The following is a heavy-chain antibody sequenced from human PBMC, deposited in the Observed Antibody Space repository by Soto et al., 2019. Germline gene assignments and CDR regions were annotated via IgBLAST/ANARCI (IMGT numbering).Heavy chain of an antibody. J-gene: IGHJ6*03. CDR2: ITSSGDT. CDR3: ARANYYASGSYYASYYYYMDV. CDR1: GFTFSSYD. Sequence: GGSLRLSCAASGFTFSSYDMHWVRQPTGKGLEWVSVITSSGDTYYPGSVKGRFTISRENAKNSLFLQMNSLRARDTAVYYCARANYYASGSYYASYYYYMDVWGKGTTVTVSS. V-gene: IGHV3-13*01. D-gene: IGHD3-10*01.